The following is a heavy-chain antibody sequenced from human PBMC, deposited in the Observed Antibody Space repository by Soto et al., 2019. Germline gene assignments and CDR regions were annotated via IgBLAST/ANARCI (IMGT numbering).Heavy chain of an antibody. CDR3: ARESGGATATLDYYYFYMDV. J-gene: IGHJ6*03. Sequence: QVQLVQSGAEVRKPGASVTVSCRSSGDSFNDYYIHWVRQAPGQGFEWMGWINPNGGVTKYAKKFQGWVSMTRDTSIRTVYMQLSRLRYDDTAVYYCARESGGATATLDYYYFYMDVWGTGTTVTVSS. V-gene: IGHV1-2*04. D-gene: IGHD5-12*01. CDR1: GDSFNDYY. CDR2: INPNGGVT.